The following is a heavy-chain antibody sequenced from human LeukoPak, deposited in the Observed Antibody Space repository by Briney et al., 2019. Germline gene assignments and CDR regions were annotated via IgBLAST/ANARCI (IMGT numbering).Heavy chain of an antibody. D-gene: IGHD3-16*01. V-gene: IGHV1-2*02. CDR1: GCTFTGYY. J-gene: IGHJ4*02. Sequence: GASVKVSCKASGCTFTGYYMHWVRQAPGQGLEWMGWINPNSGGTKYAQKFQGRVTMTRATSISTAYMELRSLRSDDTAVYYCARGGPAVEGLDFFDYWGQGTLVTVSS. CDR3: ARGGPAVEGLDFFDY. CDR2: INPNSGGT.